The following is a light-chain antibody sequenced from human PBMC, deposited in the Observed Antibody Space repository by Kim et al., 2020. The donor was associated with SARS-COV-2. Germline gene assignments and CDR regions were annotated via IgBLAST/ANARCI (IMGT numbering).Light chain of an antibody. CDR2: GAS. V-gene: IGKV3-20*01. CDR1: QSVSSSY. Sequence: PGERATLSCRASQSVSSSYLAWYQQKPGQAPRLLIYGASSRATGIPDRFSGSGSGTDFTLTISRLDPEDFAVYYCQQYGTSPRTFGQGTKLEI. J-gene: IGKJ2*01. CDR3: QQYGTSPRT.